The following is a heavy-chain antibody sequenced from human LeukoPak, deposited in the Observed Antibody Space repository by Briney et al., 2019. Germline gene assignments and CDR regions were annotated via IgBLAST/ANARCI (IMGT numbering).Heavy chain of an antibody. CDR1: GYTFTSYS. D-gene: IGHD3-3*01. Sequence: GASVKVSYKASGYTFTSYSMNWVRQAPGQGLEWMGWINTNTGNPTYAQGFTGRFVFSLDTSVSTAYLQISSLKAEDTAVYYCGLWAPYYDFWSGPHLLDYWGQGTLVTVSS. CDR3: GLWAPYYDFWSGPHLLDY. V-gene: IGHV7-4-1*02. J-gene: IGHJ4*02. CDR2: INTNTGNP.